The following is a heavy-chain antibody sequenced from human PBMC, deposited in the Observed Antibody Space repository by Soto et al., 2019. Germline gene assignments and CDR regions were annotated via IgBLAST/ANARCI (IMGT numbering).Heavy chain of an antibody. CDR3: ARDVGIHDAFDI. CDR2: IYHTGNT. J-gene: IGHJ3*02. CDR1: TDSFNDYY. D-gene: IGHD5-18*01. Sequence: QVRLHESGPGLVKPSETLSLTCTVSTDSFNDYYWSWIRQPPGKGLEWIGSIYHTGNTNYNPSLESRXSIXXXXXXXXXXXXLXSVTAADTAVYYCARDVGIHDAFDIWGQGTLVTVSS. V-gene: IGHV4-59*13.